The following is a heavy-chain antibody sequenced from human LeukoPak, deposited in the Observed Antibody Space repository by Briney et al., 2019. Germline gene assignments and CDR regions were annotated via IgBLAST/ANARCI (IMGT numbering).Heavy chain of an antibody. CDR1: GFTFSSYS. D-gene: IGHD6-19*01. Sequence: GGSLRLSCAASGFTFSSYSMNWVRHAPGKGREWVSYISSSSSTIYYADSVKGGFTIAIDNAKNSLYLQMNSVRAEDTAVYYCARDQWKLDLWGQGTLVTVSS. CDR2: ISSSSSTI. CDR3: ARDQWKLDL. J-gene: IGHJ5*02. V-gene: IGHV3-48*04.